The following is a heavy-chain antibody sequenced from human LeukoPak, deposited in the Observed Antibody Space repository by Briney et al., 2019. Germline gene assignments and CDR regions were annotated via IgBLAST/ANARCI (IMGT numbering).Heavy chain of an antibody. V-gene: IGHV3-21*01. CDR2: VSSDSYYM. CDR1: GFTFSSYT. D-gene: IGHD6-13*01. J-gene: IGHJ5*02. Sequence: GGSLRLSCAASGFTFSSYTMNWVRQAPGKGLEWVSSVSSDSYYMYYADSVKGRFTISRDNAKNSLSLQMNSLRAEDTAVYYCARGTLYSSSWIDWFDPWGQGTLVTVSS. CDR3: ARGTLYSSSWIDWFDP.